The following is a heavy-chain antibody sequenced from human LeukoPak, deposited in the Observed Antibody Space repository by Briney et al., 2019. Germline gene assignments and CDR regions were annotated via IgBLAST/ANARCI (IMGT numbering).Heavy chain of an antibody. Sequence: GGSLRLSCVASGFTLSSDWMTWLRQAPGKGLEWVANIKRDGSRKEYVDAVRGRFTISRDNAKNSVYLQMDSLRVEDTAVYFRARDQSPGEFGQYYDAFDIWGQGTLVTVSP. J-gene: IGHJ3*02. V-gene: IGHV3-7*01. D-gene: IGHD3-10*01. CDR2: IKRDGSRK. CDR3: ARDQSPGEFGQYYDAFDI. CDR1: GFTLSSDW.